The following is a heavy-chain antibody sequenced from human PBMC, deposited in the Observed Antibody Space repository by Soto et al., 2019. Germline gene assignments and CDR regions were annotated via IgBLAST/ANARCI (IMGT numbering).Heavy chain of an antibody. J-gene: IGHJ6*02. CDR3: ASHYSAMGG. CDR1: GFTVSSDS. V-gene: IGHV3-53*02. Sequence: EVQLVETGGDLIQPGGSLRLSCAASGFTVSSDSMTWVRQAPGKGLEWISIIYSDNNTDYADSVKGRFSISRDTSKNILYLQMNSLRAEDTAEYYCASHYSAMGGWGQGTTVTVSS. CDR2: IYSDNNT.